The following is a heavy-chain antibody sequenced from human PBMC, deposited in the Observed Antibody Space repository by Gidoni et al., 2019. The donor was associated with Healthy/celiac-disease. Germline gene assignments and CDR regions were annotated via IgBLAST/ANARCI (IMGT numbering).Heavy chain of an antibody. CDR1: GGSISSSSYY. CDR2: IYYSGST. Sequence: QLQLQESGPGLVKPSETLSLTCTVPGGSISSSSYYWGWIRQPPGKGLEWIGSIYYSGSTYYNPSLKSRVTISVDTSKNQFSLKLSSVTAADTAVYYCARQSEYQLLYLGWFDPWGQGTLVTVSS. J-gene: IGHJ5*02. CDR3: ARQSEYQLLYLGWFDP. V-gene: IGHV4-39*01. D-gene: IGHD2-2*02.